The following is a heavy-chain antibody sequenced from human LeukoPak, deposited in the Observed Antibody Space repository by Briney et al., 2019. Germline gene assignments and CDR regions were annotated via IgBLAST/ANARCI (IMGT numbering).Heavy chain of an antibody. CDR2: IIPIFGTA. D-gene: IGHD6-13*01. J-gene: IGHJ6*03. CDR3: AIGVSSSWFYYYYMDV. CDR1: GGTFSSYA. V-gene: IGHV1-69*13. Sequence: GASVKVSCKASGGTFSSYAISWVRQAPGQGLEWMGGIIPIFGTANYAQKFQGRVTITADESTSTVYMELSSLRSEDTAVYYCAIGVSSSWFYYYYMDVWGKGTTVTVSS.